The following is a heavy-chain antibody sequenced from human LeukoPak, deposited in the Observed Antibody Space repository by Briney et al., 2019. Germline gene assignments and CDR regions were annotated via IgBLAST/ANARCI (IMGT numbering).Heavy chain of an antibody. D-gene: IGHD3-22*01. CDR1: GFTCSSYA. J-gene: IGHJ4*02. Sequence: GGSLRLSCAASGFTCSSYAMSWVPQAPGKGLEWVSAISGGGGSTYYADSVKGRFTISRDNSKNTLYLQMNSLRDEDTAVYYCAKGANYYDSSVWWGQGTLVTVSS. CDR3: AKGANYYDSSVW. V-gene: IGHV3-23*01. CDR2: ISGGGGST.